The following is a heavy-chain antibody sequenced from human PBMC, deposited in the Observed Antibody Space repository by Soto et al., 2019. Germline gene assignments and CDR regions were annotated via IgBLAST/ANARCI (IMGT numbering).Heavy chain of an antibody. CDR2: ISPDGGRT. J-gene: IGHJ4*02. V-gene: IGHV1-46*01. Sequence: ASVQVSCKASGYTFSDYYIHWVRQAPGQGLEWMGIISPDGGRTSYAQKFQGRVTMTRDTSTSTVYMELSSLRSEDTAVYYCATRDPGHYWGQGTLVTVSS. CDR1: GYTFSDYY. CDR3: ATRDPGHY.